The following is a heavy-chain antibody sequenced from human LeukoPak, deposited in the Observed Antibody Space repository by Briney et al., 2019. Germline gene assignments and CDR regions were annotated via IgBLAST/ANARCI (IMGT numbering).Heavy chain of an antibody. CDR2: ISGSSSTI. Sequence: GGSLRLSCAASGFTFSSYSMNWVRQAPGKGLEWGSYISGSSSTIYYADSVKGRFTISRDNAKNSLYLQMNSLRAEDTAVYYCARALWSGPVYYGMDVWGQGATVTVSS. CDR1: GFTFSSYS. V-gene: IGHV3-48*04. J-gene: IGHJ6*02. D-gene: IGHD3-10*01. CDR3: ARALWSGPVYYGMDV.